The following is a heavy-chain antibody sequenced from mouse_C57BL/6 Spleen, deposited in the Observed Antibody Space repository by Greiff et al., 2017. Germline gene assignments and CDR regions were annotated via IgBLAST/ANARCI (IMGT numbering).Heavy chain of an antibody. J-gene: IGHJ3*01. Sequence: VQLQQPGAELVKPGASVKLSCKASGYTFTSYWMHWVKQRPGQGLEWIGMIHPNSGSTNYNEKFKSKATLTVDKSSSTAYMQLSSLTSEDSAVYYCARVNYYGSSYVWFAYWGQGTLVTVSA. CDR3: ARVNYYGSSYVWFAY. D-gene: IGHD1-1*01. CDR2: IHPNSGST. V-gene: IGHV1-64*01. CDR1: GYTFTSYW.